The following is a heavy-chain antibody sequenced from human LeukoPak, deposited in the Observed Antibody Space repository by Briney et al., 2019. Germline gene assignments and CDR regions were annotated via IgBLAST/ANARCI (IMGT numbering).Heavy chain of an antibody. D-gene: IGHD3-10*01. J-gene: IGHJ5*02. V-gene: IGHV4-61*02. CDR2: IFTTGSP. Sequence: PSETLSLTCTVSGGSINSDSYYWTWIRQPAGKGLEWIGRIFTTGSPNYNPSLKSRVTISIDTSKSQFSLKLTSVSAADTAVYYCARDRGVTTARGVPSWFDPWGQGTLVTVSS. CDR1: GGSINSDSYY. CDR3: ARDRGVTTARGVPSWFDP.